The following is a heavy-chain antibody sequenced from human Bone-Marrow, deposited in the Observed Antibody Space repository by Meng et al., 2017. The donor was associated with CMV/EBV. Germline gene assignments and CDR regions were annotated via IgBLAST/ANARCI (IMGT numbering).Heavy chain of an antibody. J-gene: IGHJ4*02. D-gene: IGHD6-19*01. CDR2: INPNSGGT. V-gene: IGHV1-2*02. Sequence: ASVKVSCKASGYTFTGYYMHWVRQAPGQGLEWMGWINPNSGGTNYAQKFQGRVTMTRDTSISTAYMELSRLRSDDTAVYYCARPRVAGTALFDSWGQGTLVTLSS. CDR3: ARPRVAGTALFDS. CDR1: GYTFTGYY.